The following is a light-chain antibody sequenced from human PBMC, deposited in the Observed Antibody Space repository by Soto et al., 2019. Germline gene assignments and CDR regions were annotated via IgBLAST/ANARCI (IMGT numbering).Light chain of an antibody. V-gene: IGKV4-1*01. Sequence: DIVMTQSPDSLAVSLGERATINFKPSQTVLYNSDNKTYLAWYQQRSGQPPKLFISWASTRESGVPDRFSGSRSGTDFTLTINSLQTEAVVVYYGHQYHTSPRTVGQRTKVDIK. CDR2: WAS. J-gene: IGKJ1*01. CDR1: QTVLYNSDNKTY. CDR3: HQYHTSPRT.